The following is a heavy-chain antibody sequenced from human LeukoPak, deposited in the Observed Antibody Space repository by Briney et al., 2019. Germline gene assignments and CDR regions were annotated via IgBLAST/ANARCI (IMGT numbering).Heavy chain of an antibody. CDR3: ARGPRLHLMTTVPKSYYYYGMDV. Sequence: GASVKVSCKASGYTFTSYGISWVRQAPGQGVEWMGWISAYNGNTNYAQKLQGRVTMTTDTSTSTAYMELRSLRSDDTAVYYCARGPRLHLMTTVPKSYYYYGMDVWGQGTTVTVSS. CDR2: ISAYNGNT. CDR1: GYTFTSYG. D-gene: IGHD4-17*01. V-gene: IGHV1-18*01. J-gene: IGHJ6*02.